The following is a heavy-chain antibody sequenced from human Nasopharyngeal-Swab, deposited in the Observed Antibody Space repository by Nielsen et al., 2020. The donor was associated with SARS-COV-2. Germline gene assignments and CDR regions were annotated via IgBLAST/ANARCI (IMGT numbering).Heavy chain of an antibody. CDR2: ISSSSYI. CDR3: SRDPFGAMVDYFDY. J-gene: IGHJ4*02. Sequence: GGSLRLSCAASGFTFNNYNFNWVRQAPGKGLEWVSSISSSSYIYYADSVKGRFTISRDNAKNTLYLQMNSLRAEDTAVYYCSRDPFGAMVDYFDYWGQGTLVTVSS. D-gene: IGHD5-18*01. V-gene: IGHV3-21*01. CDR1: GFTFNNYN.